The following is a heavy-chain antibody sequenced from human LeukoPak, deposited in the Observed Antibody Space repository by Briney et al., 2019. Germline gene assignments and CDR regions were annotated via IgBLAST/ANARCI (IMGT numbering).Heavy chain of an antibody. Sequence: PGGSLRLSCAASGFTVSSSYMSWVRQAPGKGLEWVANIKQDGSETYYVDSVKGRFTISRDNAKNSLFLQMNSLRAEDTAVYYCARDGEMPTIYFDYWGQGTLVTVSS. J-gene: IGHJ4*02. CDR1: GFTVSSSY. V-gene: IGHV3-7*01. CDR2: IKQDGSET. CDR3: ARDGEMPTIYFDY. D-gene: IGHD5-24*01.